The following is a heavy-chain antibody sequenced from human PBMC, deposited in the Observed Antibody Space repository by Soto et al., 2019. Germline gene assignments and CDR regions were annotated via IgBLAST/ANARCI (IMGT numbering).Heavy chain of an antibody. Sequence: QVQLQESGPGLVKPSGTLSLTCAVSSGSISSSNWWSWVRQPPGKGLEGIVEIYHRGSTNYNPSLKSQVTISVDKSKNQFSLKLSSVTAADTAVYYWARARRVPAAMDGKADYYYYYMSVWGKGTTVTVSS. J-gene: IGHJ6*03. CDR2: IYHRGST. CDR3: ARARRVPAAMDGKADYYYYYMSV. CDR1: SGSISSSNW. D-gene: IGHD2-2*01. V-gene: IGHV4-4*02.